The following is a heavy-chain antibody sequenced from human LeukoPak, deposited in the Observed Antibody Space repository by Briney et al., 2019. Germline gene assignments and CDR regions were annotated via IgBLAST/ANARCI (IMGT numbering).Heavy chain of an antibody. J-gene: IGHJ4*02. CDR3: ARSPRVYGGNFLHPFDY. D-gene: IGHD4-23*01. V-gene: IGHV3-48*02. Sequence: GGSLRLSCAASGFTFSSYSMNWVRQAPGKGLEWVSYISSSSSTIYYADSVKGRFTISRDNAKNSLYLQMNSLRDEDTAVYYCARSPRVYGGNFLHPFDYWGQGTLVTVSS. CDR1: GFTFSSYS. CDR2: ISSSSSTI.